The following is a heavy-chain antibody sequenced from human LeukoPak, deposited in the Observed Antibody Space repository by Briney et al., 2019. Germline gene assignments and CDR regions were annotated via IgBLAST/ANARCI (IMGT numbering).Heavy chain of an antibody. J-gene: IGHJ2*01. D-gene: IGHD6-19*01. CDR1: GGSVSSYY. CDR3: ARFHSGPSGWYVLWYFDL. Sequence: SETLSLTCTVSGGSVSSYYWSWIRQPPGKGLEWIGYIYNSENTKYNSSLMSRVAMSLDTSKNQVFLKLSSVTAADTAVYYCARFHSGPSGWYVLWYFDLWGRGTLVTVSS. CDR2: IYNSENT. V-gene: IGHV4-4*09.